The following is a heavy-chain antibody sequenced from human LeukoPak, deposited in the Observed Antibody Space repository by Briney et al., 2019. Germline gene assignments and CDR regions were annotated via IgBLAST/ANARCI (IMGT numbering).Heavy chain of an antibody. D-gene: IGHD6-13*01. Sequence: GGSLRLSCAASGFTFSTHAMSWVRQAPGKGLEWVSAISGSGGTTCFANSVKGRFTISRDNSKNTLYLQLNTLRAEDTAVYYCAKASVSGSTWYNFDYWGQGTLVTVSS. CDR3: AKASVSGSTWYNFDY. CDR2: ISGSGGTT. CDR1: GFTFSTHA. J-gene: IGHJ4*02. V-gene: IGHV3-23*01.